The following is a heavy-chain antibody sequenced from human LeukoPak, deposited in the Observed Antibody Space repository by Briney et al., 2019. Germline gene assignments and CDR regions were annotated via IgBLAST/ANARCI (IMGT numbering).Heavy chain of an antibody. Sequence: QAGGSLRLSCAASGFTFSSYGMHWVRQAPGKGLEWVAFIRYDGINKYYADSVKGRFTISRDNAKNSLYLQMNSLRAEDTAVYYCARASRGSGWRDWFDPWGQGTLVTVSS. CDR3: ARASRGSGWRDWFDP. D-gene: IGHD6-19*01. CDR2: IRYDGINK. V-gene: IGHV3-30*02. J-gene: IGHJ5*02. CDR1: GFTFSSYG.